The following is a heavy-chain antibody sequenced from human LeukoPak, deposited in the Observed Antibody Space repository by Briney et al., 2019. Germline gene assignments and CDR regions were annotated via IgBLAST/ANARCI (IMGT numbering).Heavy chain of an antibody. CDR2: INPNSGDT. Sequence: ASVKVSCKASGYTFTGYYMHWVRQAPGQGLEWMGWINPNSGDTNYAQKFQGWVTMTRDTSISTAYMELSRLRSDDTAVYYCARGSYSGSYYFDYWGQGTLITVSS. D-gene: IGHD1-26*01. CDR3: ARGSYSGSYYFDY. V-gene: IGHV1-2*04. CDR1: GYTFTGYY. J-gene: IGHJ4*02.